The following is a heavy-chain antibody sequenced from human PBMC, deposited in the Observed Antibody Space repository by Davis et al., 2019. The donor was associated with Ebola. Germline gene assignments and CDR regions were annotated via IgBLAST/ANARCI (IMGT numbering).Heavy chain of an antibody. J-gene: IGHJ5*02. V-gene: IGHV1-69*13. D-gene: IGHD2-2*01. CDR2: IIPIFGTA. Sequence: SVKVSCKASGGTFSSYAISWVRQAPGQGLEWMGGIIPIFGTANYAQKFQGRVTITADESTSTAYMELSSLRSEDTAVYYCAREVVPAAALNWFDPWGQGTLVTVSS. CDR3: AREVVPAAALNWFDP. CDR1: GGTFSSYA.